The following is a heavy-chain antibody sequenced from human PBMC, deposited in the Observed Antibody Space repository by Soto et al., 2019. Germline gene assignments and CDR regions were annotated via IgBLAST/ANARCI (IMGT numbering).Heavy chain of an antibody. CDR1: GFTFSGST. Sequence: EVQLVESGGGLVQPGGSLKLSCAASGFTFSGSTIHWVRQTSGKGLEWVGRIPSKTNTYATAYAASVKGRFTISRDDSQNAAYLPMDRLKAEDTAVYYWTRQLSDGPVASAIDYWGQGTLVTVAA. D-gene: IGHD6-19*01. CDR2: IPSKTNTYAT. J-gene: IGHJ4*02. V-gene: IGHV3-73*02. CDR3: TRQLSDGPVASAIDY.